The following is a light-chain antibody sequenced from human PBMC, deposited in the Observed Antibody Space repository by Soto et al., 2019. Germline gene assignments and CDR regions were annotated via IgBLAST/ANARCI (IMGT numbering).Light chain of an antibody. CDR3: QQYGSSPYT. CDR1: QSVSFNY. CDR2: DAS. J-gene: IGKJ2*01. Sequence: EIVLTQSPGTLSLSPGERATLSCGASQSVSFNYLAWYQQKVGLAPRLLIYDASRRATGTPDRFSGSGSGTDFTLTISRLEPEDFAVYVCQQYGSSPYTFDQGTNLEIK. V-gene: IGKV3D-20*01.